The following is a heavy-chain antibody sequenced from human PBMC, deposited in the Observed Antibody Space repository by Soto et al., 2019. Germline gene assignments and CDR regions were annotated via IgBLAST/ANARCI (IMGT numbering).Heavy chain of an antibody. CDR3: ARGPPFDP. V-gene: IGHV4-4*07. Sequence: QVQLQESGPGLVRPSETLSLTCTVSGGSINNYYWSWIRQPAGKGLEWIGRVYTSGSTNYNPSLKSRVTMSVDTSNNQFSMRVSSVTAADTVIYYCARGPPFDPWGQGTLVTVSS. J-gene: IGHJ5*02. CDR2: VYTSGST. CDR1: GGSINNYY.